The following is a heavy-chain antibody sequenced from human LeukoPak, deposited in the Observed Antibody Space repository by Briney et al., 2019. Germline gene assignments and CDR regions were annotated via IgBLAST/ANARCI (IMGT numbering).Heavy chain of an antibody. J-gene: IGHJ4*02. CDR3: AADHGGSYFLTRFDY. CDR2: IVVASGNT. V-gene: IGHV1-58*02. CDR1: GFTFTTSA. Sequence: GASVKVSCKASGFTFTTSAMQWVRQARGQRLEWIGWIVVASGNTNYAQKFQERVTITRDMSTSTAYMELSSLRSEDTAVYYCAADHGGSYFLTRFDYWGQGTLVTVSS. D-gene: IGHD1-26*01.